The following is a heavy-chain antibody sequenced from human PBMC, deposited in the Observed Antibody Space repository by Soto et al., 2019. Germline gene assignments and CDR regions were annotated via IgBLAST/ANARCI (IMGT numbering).Heavy chain of an antibody. J-gene: IGHJ4*02. D-gene: IGHD3-9*01. V-gene: IGHV3-21*01. Sequence: EVQLVESGGGLVKPGGSLRLSCAASGFTFSSYSMNWVRQAPGKGLEWVSSISSSSSYIYYADSVKGRFTISRDNAKNSLYLQMNSLRAEDTAVYCCASSPYDILTGYLDYWGQGTLVTVSS. CDR2: ISSSSSYI. CDR1: GFTFSSYS. CDR3: ASSPYDILTGYLDY.